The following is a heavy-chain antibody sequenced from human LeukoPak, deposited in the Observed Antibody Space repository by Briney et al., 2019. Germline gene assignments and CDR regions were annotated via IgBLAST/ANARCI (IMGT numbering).Heavy chain of an antibody. V-gene: IGHV3-48*03. CDR1: GFTFSNYP. CDR2: ISSGGSPI. CDR3: ARVRYNSGYIFDY. D-gene: IGHD5-18*01. J-gene: IGHJ4*02. Sequence: PGGSLRLSCAASGFTFSNYPMNWVRQAPGKGLEWVSYISSGGSPIYYADSVRGRFTISGDNAKNSLYLQMSSLRAEDTAVYYCARVRYNSGYIFDYWGQGTLVTVSS.